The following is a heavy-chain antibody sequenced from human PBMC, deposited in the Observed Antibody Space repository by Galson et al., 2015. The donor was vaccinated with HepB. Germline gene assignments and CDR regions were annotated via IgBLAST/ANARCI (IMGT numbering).Heavy chain of an antibody. D-gene: IGHD2-2*01. V-gene: IGHV1-46*03. Sequence: SVKVSCKASGYTFTSYYMHWVRQAPGQGLEWMGTINPIGGSISYAQKFQGRVTMTRDTSTRTVYMELSSLRSEDTAMYYCARKYCSRTSCFFDYWGQGTLVTVSS. CDR2: INPIGGSI. J-gene: IGHJ4*02. CDR3: ARKYCSRTSCFFDY. CDR1: GYTFTSYY.